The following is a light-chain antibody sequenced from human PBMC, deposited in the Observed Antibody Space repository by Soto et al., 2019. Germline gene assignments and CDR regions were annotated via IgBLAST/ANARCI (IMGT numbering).Light chain of an antibody. J-gene: IGKJ1*01. Sequence: EIVLTQSPCTLSLSPWERASLSCMASQSVSGNYLAWFQQKPGQAPRLLISCASSRATDIPDRFSGSGSGTDFTLTISRLEPEDFAVYYCQQYGSSPRTFGQGTKVDIK. CDR2: CAS. CDR1: QSVSGNY. CDR3: QQYGSSPRT. V-gene: IGKV3-20*01.